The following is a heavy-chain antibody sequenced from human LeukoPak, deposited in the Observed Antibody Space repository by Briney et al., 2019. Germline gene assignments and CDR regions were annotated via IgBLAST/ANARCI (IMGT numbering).Heavy chain of an antibody. J-gene: IGHJ4*02. CDR2: VYYTGST. V-gene: IGHV4-39*01. D-gene: IGHD5-24*01. Sequence: NPSETLSLTCTVSGDSISGSSYYWAWVRQPPGKGLEWIGSVYYTGSTYYMSSLKSRVTISADTSKNLFSLKVNSMTAADTAVYYCARHGPPMQRQFYDSWGQGTLVTVSS. CDR3: ARHGPPMQRQFYDS. CDR1: GDSISGSSYY.